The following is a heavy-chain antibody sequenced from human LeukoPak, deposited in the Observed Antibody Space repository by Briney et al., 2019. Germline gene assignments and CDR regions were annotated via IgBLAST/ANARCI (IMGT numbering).Heavy chain of an antibody. Sequence: GASVKVSCKACGYTFTTYYIIWVRQATGQGLEWMGWMNPNSGNAGYAQKFQGRVTMTRNTSISTAYMELSSLRSEDTAVYYCARGPNKSDGGNSGSAWFDPWGQGTLVTVSS. D-gene: IGHD4-23*01. J-gene: IGHJ5*02. CDR2: MNPNSGNA. V-gene: IGHV1-8*01. CDR1: GYTFTTYY. CDR3: ARGPNKSDGGNSGSAWFDP.